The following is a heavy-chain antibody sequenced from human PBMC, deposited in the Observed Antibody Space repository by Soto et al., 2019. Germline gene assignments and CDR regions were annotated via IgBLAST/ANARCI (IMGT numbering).Heavy chain of an antibody. CDR1: GFTFSSYG. V-gene: IGHV3-33*01. CDR2: IWYDGSNK. CDR3: ARDKIAAAVYYFDY. Sequence: GGSLRLSCAATGFTFSSYGMHWVRQAPGKGLEWVAVIWYDGSNKYYADSVKGRFTISRDNSKNTLYLQMNSLRAEDTAVYYCARDKIAAAVYYFDYWGQGTLVTVSS. J-gene: IGHJ4*02. D-gene: IGHD6-13*01.